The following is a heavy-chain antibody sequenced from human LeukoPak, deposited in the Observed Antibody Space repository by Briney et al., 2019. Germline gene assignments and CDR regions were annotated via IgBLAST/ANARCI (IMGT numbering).Heavy chain of an antibody. D-gene: IGHD3-10*01. V-gene: IGHV4-4*07. CDR3: ARDGNTYGPDFDY. CDR2: VNINEGP. Sequence: PSETLSLTCTVSGGSISDFHWSLIRQPARKGLEWIGHVNINEGPKYNPSLRSRVIMSTDTSRNQYSLELTSVTAADTAVYYCARDGNTYGPDFDYWGQGTLVTVSS. CDR1: GGSISDFH. J-gene: IGHJ4*02.